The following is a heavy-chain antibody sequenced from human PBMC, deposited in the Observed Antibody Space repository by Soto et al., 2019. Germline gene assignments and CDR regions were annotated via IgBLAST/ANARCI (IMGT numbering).Heavy chain of an antibody. CDR1: GATFSRQG. CDR2: IIPMLNKV. Sequence: QVQLVQSGAEVKRPGAAVKVSCRASGATFSRQGYAWVRQAPGQGLEWMGGIIPMLNKVNYEEQLPGRDTMTADESTTTVYMELTSLTSEDTAVYYCESDKGGTRGYSGYDAFDYWGQATPVTVSS. D-gene: IGHD5-12*01. V-gene: IGHV1-69*01. CDR3: ESDKGGTRGYSGYDAFDY. J-gene: IGHJ4*02.